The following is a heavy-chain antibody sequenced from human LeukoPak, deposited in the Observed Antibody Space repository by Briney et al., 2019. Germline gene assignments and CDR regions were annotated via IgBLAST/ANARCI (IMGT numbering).Heavy chain of an antibody. CDR3: AMGPRDGYNYASYFDY. D-gene: IGHD5-12*01. J-gene: IGHJ4*02. CDR1: GFTFSSYS. CDR2: ISSSSSTI. Sequence: GGSLRLSCAASGFTFSSYSMNWVRQAPGKGLEWVSYISSSSSTIYYADSVKGRFTISRDNSKNTLYLQMNSLRAEDTAVYYCAMGPRDGYNYASYFDYWGQGTLVTVSS. V-gene: IGHV3-48*01.